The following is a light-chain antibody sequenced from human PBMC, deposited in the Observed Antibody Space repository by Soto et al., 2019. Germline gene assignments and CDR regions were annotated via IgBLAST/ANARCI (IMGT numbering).Light chain of an antibody. CDR2: EVN. J-gene: IGLJ1*01. CDR3: SSYAGSNNFGYV. CDR1: SSDVGGYNY. V-gene: IGLV2-8*01. Sequence: QSALTQPPSASGSPGQSVTISCTGTSSDVGGYNYVSWYQQHPGKAPKLMIYEVNKRPSGVPDRFSGSKSGNTASLTVSGLQAEDEADYYCSSYAGSNNFGYVFGTGTKVTVL.